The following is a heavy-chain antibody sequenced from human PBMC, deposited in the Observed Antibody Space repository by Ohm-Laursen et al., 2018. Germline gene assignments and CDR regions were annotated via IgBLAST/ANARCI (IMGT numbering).Heavy chain of an antibody. CDR1: GGSISSGGYY. D-gene: IGHD3-3*01. V-gene: IGHV4-31*03. Sequence: TLSLTCSVSGGSISSGGYYWSWIRQHPGKGLEWIGYIYYSGSTYYNPSLKSRVTISVDTSKNQFSLKLSSVTAADTAVYYCARYQVLNTYYDFWSGLRGYYYYGMDVWGQGTTVTVSS. CDR3: ARYQVLNTYYDFWSGLRGYYYYGMDV. CDR2: IYYSGST. J-gene: IGHJ6*02.